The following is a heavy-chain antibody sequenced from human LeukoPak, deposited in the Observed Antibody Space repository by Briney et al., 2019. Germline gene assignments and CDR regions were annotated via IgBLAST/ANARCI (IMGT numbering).Heavy chain of an antibody. CDR3: ASWGAGGNS. V-gene: IGHV3-7*01. D-gene: IGHD3-16*01. CDR1: GFTLSTYW. CDR2: INPDGSGK. Sequence: GGSLRLSCEASGFTLSTYWMNWVRQAPGKGLDWVANINPDGSGKRYVDSVKGRFTIARDNADNSLSLQMNSLSAEDTVVYYCASWGAGGNSWGQGTLVTVSS. J-gene: IGHJ4*02.